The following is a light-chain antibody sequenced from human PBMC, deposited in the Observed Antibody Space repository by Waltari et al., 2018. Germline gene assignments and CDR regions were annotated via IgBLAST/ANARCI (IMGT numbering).Light chain of an antibody. J-gene: IGLJ2*01. V-gene: IGLV3-21*03. CDR3: QGWDGDADHPV. CDR1: DIRDKT. Sequence: YELTQPPSVSVAPGKTAKISCGGHDIRDKTVHWYQQKPGQAPVLVIYDDTVRPSGVPKRLSGSETATLTMARVEAGDEAVYYCQGWDGDADHPVFGGGTKLTVL. CDR2: DDT.